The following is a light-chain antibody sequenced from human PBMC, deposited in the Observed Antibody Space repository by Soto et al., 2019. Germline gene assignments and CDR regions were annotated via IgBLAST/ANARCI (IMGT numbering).Light chain of an antibody. CDR3: SSYTSTSTLVV. CDR2: DVS. V-gene: IGLV2-14*03. J-gene: IGLJ2*01. CDR1: SSDVGAFNL. Sequence: QSVLTQPASVSGSPGQSITISCTGTSSDVGAFNLVSWYQQHPGKAPKLMIYDVSERPSGVSSRFSGSKSGNTASLTISGLQAEDEADYYCSSYTSTSTLVVFGGGTKLTVL.